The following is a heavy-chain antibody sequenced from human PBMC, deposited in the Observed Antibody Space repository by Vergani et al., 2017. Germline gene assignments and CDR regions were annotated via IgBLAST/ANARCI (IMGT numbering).Heavy chain of an antibody. V-gene: IGHV4-30-4*01. D-gene: IGHD1-26*01. Sequence: QVQLQESGPGLVKPSQTLSLTCTVSGGSISSANYYWSWIRQPPGKGLEWIGYIYYSGFTYYNPSLKSRVSISVDTSKNQFSLKLSSVTAADTAVYYCARYSGGDSEYFQHWGQGTLVTVSS. CDR1: GGSISSANYY. CDR2: IYYSGFT. J-gene: IGHJ1*01. CDR3: ARYSGGDSEYFQH.